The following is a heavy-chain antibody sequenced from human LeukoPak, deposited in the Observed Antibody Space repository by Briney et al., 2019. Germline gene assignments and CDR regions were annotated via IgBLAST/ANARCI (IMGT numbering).Heavy chain of an antibody. CDR3: AKDTPTTGYHLDS. Sequence: GGSLRLSCAASGFTLSSYSMNWVRQAPGKGLEWVSFISSSSSYIHYADSVKGRFTISRDNAKNSLYLQINSLRVEDTAVYYCAKDTPTTGYHLDSWGQGTLVTVSS. J-gene: IGHJ4*02. D-gene: IGHD1-1*01. CDR2: ISSSSSYI. CDR1: GFTLSSYS. V-gene: IGHV3-21*01.